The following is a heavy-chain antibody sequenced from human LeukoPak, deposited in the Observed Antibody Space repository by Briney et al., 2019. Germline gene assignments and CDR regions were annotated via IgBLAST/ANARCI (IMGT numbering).Heavy chain of an antibody. Sequence: PGGSLRLSCAASGFTFSSYGMHWVRQAPGKGLEWVAVIWYGGSNKYYADSVKGRFTISRDNSKNTLYLQMNSLRAEDTAVYYCAKDFSLNHYSSSSGLGYWGQGTLVTVSS. CDR3: AKDFSLNHYSSSSGLGY. J-gene: IGHJ4*02. CDR1: GFTFSSYG. D-gene: IGHD6-6*01. CDR2: IWYGGSNK. V-gene: IGHV3-30*02.